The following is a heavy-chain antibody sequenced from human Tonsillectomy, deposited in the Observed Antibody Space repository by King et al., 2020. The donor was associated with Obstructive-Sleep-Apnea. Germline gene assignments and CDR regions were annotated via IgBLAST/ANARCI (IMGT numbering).Heavy chain of an antibody. CDR3: SRDRGGYDYAAGMDV. Sequence: QLQESGPGLVKPSQTLSLTCTVSGGSITSGGYYWSWLRQHPGKGLEWIGYIYYTGSTYYNLSLKSRVSISVDTSKNQFTLKLSSVTAADTAVYYCSRDRGGYDYAAGMDVWGQGTTVIVSS. CDR2: IYYTGST. V-gene: IGHV4-31*03. D-gene: IGHD5-12*01. CDR1: GGSITSGGYY. J-gene: IGHJ6*02.